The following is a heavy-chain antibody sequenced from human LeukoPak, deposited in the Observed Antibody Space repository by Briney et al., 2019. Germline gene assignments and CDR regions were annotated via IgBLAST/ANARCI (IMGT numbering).Heavy chain of an antibody. Sequence: PSETLSLTCTVSGVSFSRGSYYWVWIRQPPGKGLEWIGSIYYSGSTYYNPSLKSRVTISLDTSKNQFSLKLRSVTAADTAVYYCARVTGYMIEDYFDYWGQGTLVTVSS. CDR1: GVSFSRGSYY. D-gene: IGHD3-22*01. CDR2: IYYSGST. CDR3: ARVTGYMIEDYFDY. J-gene: IGHJ4*02. V-gene: IGHV4-39*07.